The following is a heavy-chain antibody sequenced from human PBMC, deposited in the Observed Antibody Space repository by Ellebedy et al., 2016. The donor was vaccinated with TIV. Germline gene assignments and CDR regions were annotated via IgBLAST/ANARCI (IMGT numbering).Heavy chain of an antibody. Sequence: ASVTVSCKASGYTFTGYYMHWVRQAPGQGLEWMGWIYPYSGGTNYAPKFQGRVTMTRDMSISTGYMELSGLKSDDTAVYYCAAFPYISTSSAFWGQGTLVTVSS. CDR2: IYPYSGGT. CDR3: AAFPYISTSSAF. V-gene: IGHV1-2*02. J-gene: IGHJ4*02. CDR1: GYTFTGYY. D-gene: IGHD3-3*02.